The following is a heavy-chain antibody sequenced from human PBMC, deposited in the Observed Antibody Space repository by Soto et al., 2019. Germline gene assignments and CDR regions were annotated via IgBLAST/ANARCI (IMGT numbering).Heavy chain of an antibody. CDR2: INPNSGGT. Sequence: ASVKVSCKASGDTLTGYYIHWVRQAPGQGLEWMGWINPNSGGTNYAQKFQGRVSMTRDTSISTAYMELSRLRSDDTAVFHCARDERFDPTTGYYYGMHVWGQGTTVTVSS. V-gene: IGHV1-2*02. CDR3: ARDERFDPTTGYYYGMHV. D-gene: IGHD1-1*01. CDR1: GDTLTGYY. J-gene: IGHJ6*02.